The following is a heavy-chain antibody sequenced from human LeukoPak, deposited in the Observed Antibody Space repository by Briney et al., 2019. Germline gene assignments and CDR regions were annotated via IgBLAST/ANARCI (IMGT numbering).Heavy chain of an antibody. D-gene: IGHD3/OR15-3a*01. CDR1: GGPMRSYY. V-gene: IGHV4-59*13. J-gene: IGHJ1*01. CDR3: AGWVWTVSRVEYFEN. Sequence: PSETLSLTCTVSGGPMRSYYWSWVRQPPGRGLEWIGNIHHSGSTNYHSSLMSRVTMSIDTSKNLFSLNLSSVTAADTAVYYCAGWVWTVSRVEYFENWGQGTLVTVSS. CDR2: IHHSGST.